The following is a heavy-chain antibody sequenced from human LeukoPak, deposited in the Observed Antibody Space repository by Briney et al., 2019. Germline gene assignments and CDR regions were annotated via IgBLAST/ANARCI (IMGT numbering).Heavy chain of an antibody. CDR3: ARYCSSTSCRRDYYYYMDV. Sequence: GGSLRLSCAASGFTFSSYAVSWVRQAPGKGLEWVSGISGSGGSTYYADSVKGRFTISRDNSKNTLYLQMNSLRAEDTAVYYCARYCSSTSCRRDYYYYMDVWGKGTTVTVSS. CDR1: GFTFSSYA. CDR2: ISGSGGST. V-gene: IGHV3-23*01. J-gene: IGHJ6*03. D-gene: IGHD2-2*01.